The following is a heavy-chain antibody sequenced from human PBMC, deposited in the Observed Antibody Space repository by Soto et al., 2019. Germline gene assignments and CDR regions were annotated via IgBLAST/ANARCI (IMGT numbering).Heavy chain of an antibody. Sequence: QVQLVQSGAEVKKPGASVKVSCKASGYSFTDYHIHWVRQAPGQGLEWLGRINPKSGGTSTAQKFQGWVTMTTDPSISTASMELTRLTSDDTAIYYCARGDSKACSNGVCSFFYNHDMDVWGQGTTVTVSS. V-gene: IGHV1-2*04. CDR3: ARGDSKACSNGVCSFFYNHDMDV. CDR2: INPKSGGT. J-gene: IGHJ6*02. CDR1: GYSFTDYH. D-gene: IGHD2-8*01.